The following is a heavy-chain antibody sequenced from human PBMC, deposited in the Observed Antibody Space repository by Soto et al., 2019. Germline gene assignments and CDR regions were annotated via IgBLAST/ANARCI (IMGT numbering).Heavy chain of an antibody. D-gene: IGHD3-16*01. J-gene: IGHJ6*02. CDR2: SNAYNGNT. CDR3: AMVDVYVTPSPQDV. V-gene: IGHV1-18*01. CDR1: GYRFTSYG. Sequence: QVQLVQSGAEVKNPGASVKVSCKASGYRFTSYGIGWVRQAPGQGLEWMGWSNAYNGNTNYAQILQGRVTLTTDTSTSTAYMELRSLRSNDTAVYYCAMVDVYVTPSPQDVWGQGTTVTVSS.